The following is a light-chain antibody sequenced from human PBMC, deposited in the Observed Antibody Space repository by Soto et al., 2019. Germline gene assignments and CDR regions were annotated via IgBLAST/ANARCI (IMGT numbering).Light chain of an antibody. CDR1: QSVSSY. Sequence: EIVLTQSPGTVSLSPGERSTLSCMAIQSVSSYLACYQQKPGQAPRLLIYDASNRATGIPARFSGSGSGTDFTLTISSLEPEDFAVYYCQQRSNWPPWTFGQGTKVE. CDR2: DAS. J-gene: IGKJ1*01. CDR3: QQRSNWPPWT. V-gene: IGKV3-11*01.